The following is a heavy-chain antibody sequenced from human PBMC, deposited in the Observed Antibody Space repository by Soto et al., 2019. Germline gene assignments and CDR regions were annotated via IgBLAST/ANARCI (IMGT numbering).Heavy chain of an antibody. V-gene: IGHV3-23*01. CDR1: GFTFSSYA. D-gene: IGHD6-13*01. CDR2: ISGSGGST. CDR3: AKGYWTQSVAAASIDY. Sequence: GGSLRLSCAASGFTFSSYAISWVRQAPGKGLEWVSAISGSGGSTYYADSVKGRFTISRDNSKNTLYLQMNSLRAEDTAVYYCAKGYWTQSVAAASIDYWGQGTLVTVSS. J-gene: IGHJ4*02.